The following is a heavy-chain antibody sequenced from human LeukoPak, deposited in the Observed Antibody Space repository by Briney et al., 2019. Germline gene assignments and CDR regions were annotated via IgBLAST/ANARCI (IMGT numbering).Heavy chain of an antibody. J-gene: IGHJ5*02. CDR1: GYSISSGYY. CDR3: ARCLPGQAEITMLQNWFDP. D-gene: IGHD3-10*01. V-gene: IGHV4-38-2*02. Sequence: SETLSLTCTVSGYSISSGYYWGWIRQPPGKGLEWIGSIYHSGSTYYNPSLKSRVTISVDTSKNQFSLKLSSVTAADTAVYYCARCLPGQAEITMLQNWFDPWGQGTLVTVSS. CDR2: IYHSGST.